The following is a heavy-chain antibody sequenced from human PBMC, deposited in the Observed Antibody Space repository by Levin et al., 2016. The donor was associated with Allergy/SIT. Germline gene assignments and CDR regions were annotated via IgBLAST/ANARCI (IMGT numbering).Heavy chain of an antibody. D-gene: IGHD3-10*01. V-gene: IGHV1-46*01. J-gene: IGHJ4*02. CDR3: AREGLWFGDLDF. Sequence: WVRQAPGQGLEWMGIINPSGGTTRDAQKFQGRVTMTRDTSTSTVYMELSSLRSEDTAIYYCAREGLWFGDLDFWGQGTLVTVSS. CDR2: INPSGGTT.